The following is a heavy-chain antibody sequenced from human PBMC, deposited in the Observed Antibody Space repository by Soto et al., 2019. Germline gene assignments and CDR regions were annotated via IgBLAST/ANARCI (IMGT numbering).Heavy chain of an antibody. CDR1: GGTFTNSA. V-gene: IGHV1-69*13. J-gene: IGHJ6*02. CDR3: ARDTAPSDV. CDR2: IMPIFRTP. D-gene: IGHD4-17*01. Sequence: ASVKVSCKASGGTFTNSAISWVRQAPGQGLEWMGGIMPIFRTPDYAQKFQGRVTITADESTSTVYMELSGLRSDDTAVYYCARDTAPSDVWGQGTTVTVSS.